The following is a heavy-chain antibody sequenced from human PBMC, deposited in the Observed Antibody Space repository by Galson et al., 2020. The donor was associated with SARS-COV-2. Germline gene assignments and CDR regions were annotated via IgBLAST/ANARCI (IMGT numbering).Heavy chain of an antibody. V-gene: IGHV3-23*01. CDR2: IRGSDAGT. Sequence: GVSLKISCAASGFTFSTYAMTWFRHAPGKGLEWVSTIRGSDAGTYYADSVKGRFTISRDNSRNTLYLQMSSLRAEDTALYYCAKGFDSTTWATDVWGQGTTVTVSS. CDR1: GFTFSTYA. CDR3: AKGFDSTTWATDV. J-gene: IGHJ6*02. D-gene: IGHD2-2*01.